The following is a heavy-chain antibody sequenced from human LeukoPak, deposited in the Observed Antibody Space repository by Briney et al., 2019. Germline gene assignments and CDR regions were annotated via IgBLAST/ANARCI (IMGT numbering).Heavy chain of an antibody. CDR3: TRGWTH. Sequence: ASVTVSCKASGYTFTSYYMHWVRQAPGQGLEWMGIINPSGGSTSYAQKFQGRVTISRSTSIRTAYMELSNLRSEDTAVYYCTRGWTHWGQGTLVTVSS. CDR2: INPSGGST. CDR1: GYTFTSYY. V-gene: IGHV1-46*01. J-gene: IGHJ4*02. D-gene: IGHD1-1*01.